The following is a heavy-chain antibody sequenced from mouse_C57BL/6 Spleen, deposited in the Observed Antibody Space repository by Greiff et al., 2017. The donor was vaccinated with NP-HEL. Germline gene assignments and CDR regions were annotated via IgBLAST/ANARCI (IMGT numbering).Heavy chain of an antibody. CDR1: GYAFTNYL. CDR2: INPGSGGT. CDR3: ARGESYAMDY. Sequence: VQLQQSGAELVRPGTSVKVSCKASGYAFTNYLIEWVKQRPGQGLEWIGVINPGSGGTNYNEKFKGKATLTADKSSSTAYMQLSSLTSEDSAVYFCARGESYAMDYWGQGTSVTVSS. V-gene: IGHV1-54*01. J-gene: IGHJ4*01.